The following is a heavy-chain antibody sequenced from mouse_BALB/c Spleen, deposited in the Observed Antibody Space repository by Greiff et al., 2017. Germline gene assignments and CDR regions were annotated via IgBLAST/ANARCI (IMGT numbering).Heavy chain of an antibody. CDR3: ARDSTRGYYFDY. CDR2: ISYSGST. Sequence: EVQLQESGPGLVKPSQSLSLTCTVTGYSITSDYAWNWIRQFPGNKLEWMGYISYSGSTSYNPSLKSRISITRDTSKNQFFLQLHSVTTEDTATYYCARDSTRGYYFDYWGQGTTLTVSS. J-gene: IGHJ2*01. CDR1: GYSITSDYA. D-gene: IGHD1-1*01. V-gene: IGHV3-2*02.